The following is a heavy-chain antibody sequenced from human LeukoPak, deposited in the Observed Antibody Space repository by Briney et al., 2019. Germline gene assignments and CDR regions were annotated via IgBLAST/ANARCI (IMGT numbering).Heavy chain of an antibody. V-gene: IGHV1-18*01. CDR1: GYTFNNFG. Sequence: ASVKVSCKASGYTFNNFGINWVRQAPGQGLEWMGWISAFNGHTNYAHNLQGRVTMTTDTSTSTAYMELRSLRSDDTAVYYCARDLSGSSSFGSWGQGTLVTVSS. CDR3: ARDLSGSSSFGS. D-gene: IGHD6-6*01. CDR2: ISAFNGHT. J-gene: IGHJ4*02.